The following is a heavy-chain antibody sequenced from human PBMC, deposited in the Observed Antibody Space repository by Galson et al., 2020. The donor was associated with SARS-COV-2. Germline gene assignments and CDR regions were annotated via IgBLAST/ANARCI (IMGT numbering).Heavy chain of an antibody. CDR3: ARDRNAVPTVLGY. D-gene: IGHD4-4*01. Sequence: GGSLRLSCAASGFTFSSYAMHWVRQAPGKGLEWVAVISYDGSNKYYADSVKGRFTISRDNSKNTLYLQMNSLRAEDTAVYYCARDRNAVPTVLGYWGQGTLVTVSS. V-gene: IGHV3-30-3*01. CDR2: ISYDGSNK. CDR1: GFTFSSYA. J-gene: IGHJ4*02.